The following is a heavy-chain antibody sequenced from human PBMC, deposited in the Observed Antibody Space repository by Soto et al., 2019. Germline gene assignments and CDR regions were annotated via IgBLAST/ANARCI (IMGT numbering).Heavy chain of an antibody. D-gene: IGHD4-17*01. CDR1: GGSISGYY. Sequence: QVQLQESGPGVVKPSETLSLTCTISGGSISGYYWTWIRQSPGKGLEYIGYIYYSGNTNYNPSLNRRVTISADTSKNQFSLKLNSVTAADAAVYDCGPISPHGESAYWGQRPLVTVSS. CDR2: IYYSGNT. J-gene: IGHJ4*02. CDR3: GPISPHGESAY. V-gene: IGHV4-59*08.